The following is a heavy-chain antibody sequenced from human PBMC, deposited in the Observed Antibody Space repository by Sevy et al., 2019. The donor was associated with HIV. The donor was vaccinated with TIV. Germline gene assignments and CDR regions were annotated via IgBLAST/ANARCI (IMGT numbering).Heavy chain of an antibody. Sequence: GGSLRLSCAASGFTFSSYWMSWVRQAPGKGLEWVANIKQDGSEKYYVDSVKGRFTISSDNAKNSLYLQMNSLRAEDTAVYYCAREGWQHLVAVLHYYYGMDVWGQWTTVTVSS. V-gene: IGHV3-7*01. D-gene: IGHD6-13*01. J-gene: IGHJ6*02. CDR1: GFTFSSYW. CDR3: AREGWQHLVAVLHYYYGMDV. CDR2: IKQDGSEK.